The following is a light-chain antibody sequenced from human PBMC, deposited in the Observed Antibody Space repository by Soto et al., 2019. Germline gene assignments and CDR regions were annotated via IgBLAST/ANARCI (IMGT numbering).Light chain of an antibody. V-gene: IGKV1-9*01. Sequence: IHLAHSPSSLSASFGDIVAITCRGVQGISRYFSWYQQKPGRAPKLLISAASTLQSGVPARFSGSGSGTDFTLSITSLQPEDFAVYYCQQYNNWPPGITFGQGTRLEIK. CDR2: AAS. J-gene: IGKJ5*01. CDR1: QGISRY. CDR3: QQYNNWPPGIT.